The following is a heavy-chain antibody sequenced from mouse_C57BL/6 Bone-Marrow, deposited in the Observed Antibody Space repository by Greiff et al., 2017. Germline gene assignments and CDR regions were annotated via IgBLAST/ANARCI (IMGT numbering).Heavy chain of an antibody. Sequence: VQLQQSGAELVRPGASVKLSCTASGFNIKDDYMHWVQQRPEQGLEWIGWIDPENGDTEYASKFQGKATITADTSSNTAYLQLSSLTSEDTAVYYCTTCSYDYPFAYWGQGTLVTVSA. J-gene: IGHJ3*01. V-gene: IGHV14-4*01. CDR1: GFNIKDDY. CDR3: TTCSYDYPFAY. CDR2: IDPENGDT. D-gene: IGHD2-4*01.